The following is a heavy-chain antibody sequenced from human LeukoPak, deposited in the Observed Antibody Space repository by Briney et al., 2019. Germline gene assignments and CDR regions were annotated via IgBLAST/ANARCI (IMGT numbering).Heavy chain of an antibody. CDR1: GGSISSYY. CDR2: IYYSGST. Sequence: SETLSLTCTVSGGSISSYYWSWIRQPPGKGLEWIGYIYYSGSTNYNPSLKSRVTISVDTSKNQFSLKLSSVTAADTAVYYCAGKVTIFGVMDVWGQGTTVTVSS. J-gene: IGHJ6*02. D-gene: IGHD3-3*01. V-gene: IGHV4-59*01. CDR3: AGKVTIFGVMDV.